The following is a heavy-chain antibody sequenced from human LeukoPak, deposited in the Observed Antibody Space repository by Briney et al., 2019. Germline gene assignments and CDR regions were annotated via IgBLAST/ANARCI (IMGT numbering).Heavy chain of an antibody. Sequence: GGSLRLSCAASGFTVSGNYMSWVRQAPGKGLEWVSSISSSSSYIYYADSVKGRFTISRDNAKNSLYLQMNSLRAEDTAVYYCARGIRDIVLMLYAHGAFDIWGQGTMVTVSS. CDR1: GFTVSGNY. CDR2: ISSSSSYI. D-gene: IGHD2-8*01. V-gene: IGHV3-21*01. J-gene: IGHJ3*02. CDR3: ARGIRDIVLMLYAHGAFDI.